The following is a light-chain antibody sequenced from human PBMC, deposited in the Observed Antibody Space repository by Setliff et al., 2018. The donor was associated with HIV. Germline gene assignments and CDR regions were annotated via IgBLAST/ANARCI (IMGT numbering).Light chain of an antibody. CDR1: SSDSGSSNF. CDR2: NVD. CDR3: SSYSINNLYV. V-gene: IGLV2-14*03. Sequence: QSALAQPASVSGSPGQSITISCTGTSSDSGSSNFVSWYQQHPGKAPKVMIYNVDKRPSGVSNRFSGSKYGNTASLTTSGLQTEDEADYYCSSYSINNLYVFATGTKVT. J-gene: IGLJ1*01.